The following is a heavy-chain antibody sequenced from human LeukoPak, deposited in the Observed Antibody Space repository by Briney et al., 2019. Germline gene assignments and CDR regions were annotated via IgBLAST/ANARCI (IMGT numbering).Heavy chain of an antibody. CDR3: ARGQWFRAF. D-gene: IGHD3-10*01. CDR2: AHYSGSA. Sequence: SETLSLTCAVYGGSFSGYYWTWIRQSPGRGLEWIGEAHYSGSATYNPSLKSRVTISVDTSINQFSLKMNSVTAADTAVYYCARGQWFRAFWSRGTPVTVSS. CDR1: GGSFSGYY. V-gene: IGHV4-34*01. J-gene: IGHJ4*02.